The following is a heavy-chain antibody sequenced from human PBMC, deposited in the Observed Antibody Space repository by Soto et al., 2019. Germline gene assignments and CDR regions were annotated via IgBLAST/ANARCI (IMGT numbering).Heavy chain of an antibody. CDR1: GFTFSPYA. CDR3: ARARLDTPALDY. V-gene: IGHV3-30*09. J-gene: IGHJ4*02. Sequence: QVQLVESGGGVVQPWRSLRLSCAASGFTFSPYAMHWVRQAPGKGLEWVAVISYDGNNKNYADSVKGRLAISRDKSRNMLYLQMNSLRAEDTAVYYCARARLDTPALDYWGQGTLVTVSS. CDR2: ISYDGNNK. D-gene: IGHD2-2*01.